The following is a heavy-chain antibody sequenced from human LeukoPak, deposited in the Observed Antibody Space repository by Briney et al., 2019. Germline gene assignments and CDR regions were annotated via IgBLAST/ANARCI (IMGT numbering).Heavy chain of an antibody. CDR1: KFIFSDYG. D-gene: IGHD1-26*01. CDR3: AKALVGATRI. V-gene: IGHV3-30*02. J-gene: IGHJ4*02. Sequence: GGSLRLSCAASKFIFSDYGMHWVRQAPGKGLEWVAFIWYDGSDEYYADSVKGRFTISRDNSKNTLYLQMNSLRAEDTAVYYCAKALVGATRIWGQGTLVTVSS. CDR2: IWYDGSDE.